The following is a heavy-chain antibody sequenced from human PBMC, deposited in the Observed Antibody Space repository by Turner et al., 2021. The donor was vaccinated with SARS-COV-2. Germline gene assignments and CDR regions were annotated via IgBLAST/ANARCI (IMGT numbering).Heavy chain of an antibody. V-gene: IGHV1-18*01. CDR2: ISAHNGNT. D-gene: IGHD3-10*01. CDR1: GYTVTSYG. CDR3: ARDPYYYGSGSYYSYYYYGMDV. J-gene: IGHJ6*02. Sequence: QVQLVQSGAEVKKPGASVKVSCKASGYTVTSYGINWVRQAPGQGLEWMGWISAHNGNTKYAQKLQGRVTMTTDTSTSTAYMEPRSLRSDDTAVYYCARDPYYYGSGSYYSYYYYGMDVWGQGTTVTVSS.